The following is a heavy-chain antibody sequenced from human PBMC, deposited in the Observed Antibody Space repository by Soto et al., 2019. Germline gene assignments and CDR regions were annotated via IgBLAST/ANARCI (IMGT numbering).Heavy chain of an antibody. D-gene: IGHD6-19*01. V-gene: IGHV3-23*01. Sequence: GGSLRLSCEASGFNFKKFAMGWVRQAPGEGLEWVSGISCCGGSTFYADSVKGRFSLARDDSKNTLSLQLNSLRVEDTAHYYCAKADGEQWLIPHLDNWGQGTQDTVSS. CDR3: AKADGEQWLIPHLDN. CDR1: GFNFKKFA. J-gene: IGHJ1*01. CDR2: ISCCGGST.